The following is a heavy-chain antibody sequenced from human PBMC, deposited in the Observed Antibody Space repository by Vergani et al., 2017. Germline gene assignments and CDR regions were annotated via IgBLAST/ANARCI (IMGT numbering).Heavy chain of an antibody. Sequence: QVQLVKSGGGVVQPGRSLRLSCAASGFTFSSYAMHWVRQAPGKGLVWVAVISYEGSNKYYADSVKGRFTISRDNSKNTLYLQMNSLRAEDTAVYYCAREYSGFDYGGQGTLVTVSS. CDR1: GFTFSSYA. V-gene: IGHV3-30-3*01. CDR3: AREYSGFDY. J-gene: IGHJ4*02. CDR2: ISYEGSNK. D-gene: IGHD3-10*01.